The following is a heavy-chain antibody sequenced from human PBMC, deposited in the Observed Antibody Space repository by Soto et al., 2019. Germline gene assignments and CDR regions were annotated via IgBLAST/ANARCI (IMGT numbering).Heavy chain of an antibody. D-gene: IGHD6-13*01. J-gene: IGHJ5*02. CDR2: ISSNSAYI. V-gene: IGHV3-21*01. Sequence: GGSLRLSCAASGFTFRSFTMNWVRQAPGKGLEWVSTISSNSAYIYYTDALRGRLTISRDNAKNSLQLQMNSLRAEDTAVYYCTRDASRDSSARGWFDPWGPGTLVTVSS. CDR3: TRDASRDSSARGWFDP. CDR1: GFTFRSFT.